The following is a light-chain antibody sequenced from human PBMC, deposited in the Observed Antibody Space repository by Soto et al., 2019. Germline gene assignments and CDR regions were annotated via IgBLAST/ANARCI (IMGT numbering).Light chain of an antibody. J-gene: IGLJ2*01. CDR1: SSNIGSNT. CDR2: NNN. Sequence: QSVLTQPPSASGTPGQRVTISCSGGSSNIGSNTVIWYQQLPGSAPKLLIYNNNQRPSRVPDRFPGSKSDTSASLAISGLQSEDEADYYCGAWGDNLNGPLFGGGTKLTVL. CDR3: GAWGDNLNGPL. V-gene: IGLV1-44*01.